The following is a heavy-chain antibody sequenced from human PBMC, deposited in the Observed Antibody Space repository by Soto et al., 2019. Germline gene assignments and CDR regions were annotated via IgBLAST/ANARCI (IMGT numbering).Heavy chain of an antibody. Sequence: SETLSLTCTVSGGTVSSGSYYWSWIRQPPGKGLEWIGNIFHSGTTNYNASLRSRVSMSVDTPTNQFSLKLMSVTAADTAVYYCARVHITGPVHSWGQENLVTV. CDR3: ARVHITGPVHS. J-gene: IGHJ4*02. CDR2: IFHSGTT. D-gene: IGHD1-20*01. CDR1: GGTVSSGSYY. V-gene: IGHV4-61*01.